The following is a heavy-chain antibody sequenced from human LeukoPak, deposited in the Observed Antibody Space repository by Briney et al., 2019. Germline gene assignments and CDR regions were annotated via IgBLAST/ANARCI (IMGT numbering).Heavy chain of an antibody. V-gene: IGHV3-53*01. J-gene: IGHJ6*04. Sequence: HPGGSLRLSCAASEVTVTNNYMSWVRQAPGKGLQWVSVIYPGGNIYYADSVKGRFIISRDNSKNTLSLQMNSLTAEDTAVYYCAELGITMIGGVWGKGTTVTISS. D-gene: IGHD3-10*02. CDR3: AELGITMIGGV. CDR1: EVTVTNNY. CDR2: IYPGGNI.